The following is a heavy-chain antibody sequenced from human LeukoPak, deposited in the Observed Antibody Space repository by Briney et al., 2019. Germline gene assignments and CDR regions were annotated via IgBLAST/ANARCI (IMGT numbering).Heavy chain of an antibody. J-gene: IGHJ3*02. D-gene: IGHD3-22*01. CDR2: MFYTGTS. Sequence: PSETLSHTCSVFGGSITNYYWSWFRQPPGKGLEWIGYMFYTGTSNYNPSLKSRVTISVDTSKNQFSLKLSSVTAADTAVYYCARERYYYDSSGYSSRPFDIWGQGTMVTVSS. CDR3: ARERYYYDSSGYSSRPFDI. V-gene: IGHV4-59*01. CDR1: GGSITNYY.